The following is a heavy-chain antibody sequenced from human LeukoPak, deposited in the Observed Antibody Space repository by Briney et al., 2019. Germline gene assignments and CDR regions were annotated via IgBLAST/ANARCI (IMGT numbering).Heavy chain of an antibody. Sequence: GASVKVSCKASGGTFSSYVISWVRQAPGQGLEWMGGIIPIFGTANYAQKFQGRVTITADKSTSTAYMELSSLRSEDTAVYYCARSLYSYGYGSWHFDYWGQGTLVTVSS. CDR3: ARSLYSYGYGSWHFDY. J-gene: IGHJ4*02. D-gene: IGHD5-18*01. V-gene: IGHV1-69*06. CDR1: GGTFSSYV. CDR2: IIPIFGTA.